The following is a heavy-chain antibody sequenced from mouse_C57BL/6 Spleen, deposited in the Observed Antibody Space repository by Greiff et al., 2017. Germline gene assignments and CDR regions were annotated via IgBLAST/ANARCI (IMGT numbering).Heavy chain of an antibody. CDR1: GYAFSSYW. V-gene: IGHV1-80*01. Sequence: VQLQQSGAELVKPGASVKISYKASGYAFSSYWMNWVKQRPGKGLEWIGQLYPGDGGTNYNGKFKGKATMTADKASSTAYMQLSSLPSEDAAVYFCASNAYYFDYGGQGTTLTVSS. J-gene: IGHJ2*01. CDR2: LYPGDGGT. CDR3: ASNAYYFDY.